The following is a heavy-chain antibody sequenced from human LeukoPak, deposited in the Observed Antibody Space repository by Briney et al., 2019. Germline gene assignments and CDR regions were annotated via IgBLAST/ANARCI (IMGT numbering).Heavy chain of an antibody. Sequence: SVKVSCKASGGTFSSYAISWVRQAPGQGLEWMGGIIPIFGTANYAQKFQGRVTMTEDTSTDTAYMELSSLRSEDTAVYYCATWGPNWNSLQYWGQGTLVTVSS. CDR3: ATWGPNWNSLQY. J-gene: IGHJ4*02. D-gene: IGHD1-1*01. V-gene: IGHV1-69*06. CDR1: GGTFSSYA. CDR2: IIPIFGTA.